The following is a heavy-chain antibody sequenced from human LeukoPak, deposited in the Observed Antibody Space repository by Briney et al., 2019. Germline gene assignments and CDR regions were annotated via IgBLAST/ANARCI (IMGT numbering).Heavy chain of an antibody. J-gene: IGHJ4*02. CDR3: AKVADILTGYYYFDY. CDR1: ELTFSSYG. CDR2: IRYDGSNK. D-gene: IGHD3-9*01. V-gene: IGHV3-30*02. Sequence: GGSLRLSCAASELTFSSYGMHWVRQAPGKGLEWVAFIRYDGSNKYYADFVKGRFTISRDNSKNTVYLQMNSLRAEDTAVYYCAKVADILTGYYYFDYWGQGTLVTVSS.